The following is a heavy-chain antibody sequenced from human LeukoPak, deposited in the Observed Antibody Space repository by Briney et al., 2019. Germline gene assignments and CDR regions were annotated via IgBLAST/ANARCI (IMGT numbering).Heavy chain of an antibody. CDR3: ARASGRYFDWLQGPFDY. CDR2: IYYSGST. Sequence: SETLSLTCTVSGGPIDHMNYYWGWIRRAPGKGLEWIGSIYYSGSTYYNPSLKSRVTMLIDTSKNQFSLNLNSVTAADTAVYFCARASGRYFDWLQGPFDYWGQGALVTVSS. CDR1: GGPIDHMNYY. V-gene: IGHV4-39*07. J-gene: IGHJ4*02. D-gene: IGHD3-9*01.